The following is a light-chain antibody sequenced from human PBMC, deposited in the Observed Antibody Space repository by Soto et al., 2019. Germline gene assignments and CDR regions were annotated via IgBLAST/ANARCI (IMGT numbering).Light chain of an antibody. Sequence: VLTQSLGTLSLSTGERAPLSCRSSQSFSSSYLAWYQQKPGQAPRLLIYGASSRATGIPDRFRGRGSGTDFTLTISSLEPEDFAVYYCQQRSNWPITFGQGTRLEIK. CDR3: QQRSNWPIT. V-gene: IGKV3D-20*02. CDR2: GAS. CDR1: QSFSSSY. J-gene: IGKJ5*01.